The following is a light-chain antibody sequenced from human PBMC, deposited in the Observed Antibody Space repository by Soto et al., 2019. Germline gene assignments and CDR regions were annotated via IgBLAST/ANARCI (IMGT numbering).Light chain of an antibody. CDR1: STDAATYDL. CDR2: EVA. CDR3: CSRL. J-gene: IGLJ2*01. V-gene: IGLV2-23*02. Sequence: QSALTQPASVSGTPGQSITISCTGTSTDAATYDLVSWYQQHPGKAPQLIIYEVAKRPSGVSARFSGSQSGDTASLTNSGLQAAAEAYYYCCSRLFGGGTKLTVL.